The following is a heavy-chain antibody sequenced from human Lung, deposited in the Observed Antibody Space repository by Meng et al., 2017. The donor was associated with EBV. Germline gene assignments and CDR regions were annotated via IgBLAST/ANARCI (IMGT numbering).Heavy chain of an antibody. V-gene: IGHV4-4*02. D-gene: IGHD4-17*01. J-gene: IGHJ4*02. CDR2: IYHSGST. Sequence: LAVSVPVMVKPSGALFLTCAVASGSISSSNWCSWVRQPPGKGLEWIGEIYHSGSTNYNPSLKSRVTISVDKAKNQFSLKLSSVTAADTAVYYCARDGGDDYGDYGRTSYFDYWGQGTLVTVSS. CDR3: ARDGGDDYGDYGRTSYFDY. CDR1: SGSISSSNW.